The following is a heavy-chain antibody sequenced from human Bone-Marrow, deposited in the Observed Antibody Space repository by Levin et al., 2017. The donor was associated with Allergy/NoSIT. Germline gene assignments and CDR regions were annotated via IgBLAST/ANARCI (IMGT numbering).Heavy chain of an antibody. V-gene: IGHV2-5*02. CDR1: GFSLSTSGVG. J-gene: IGHJ4*02. CDR2: IYWDDDK. D-gene: IGHD2-2*02. Sequence: SGPTLVKPTQTLTLTCTFSGFSLSTSGVGVGWIRQPPGKALEWLALIYWDDDKRYSPSLKSRLTITKDTSKNQVVLTMTNMDPVDTATYYCAHPSCSSTSCYRGFDYWGQGTLVTVSS. CDR3: AHPSCSSTSCYRGFDY.